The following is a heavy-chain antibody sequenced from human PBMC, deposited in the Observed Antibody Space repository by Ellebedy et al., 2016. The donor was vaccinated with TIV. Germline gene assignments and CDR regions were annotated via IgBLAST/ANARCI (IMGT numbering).Heavy chain of an antibody. J-gene: IGHJ4*02. V-gene: IGHV3-74*01. CDR3: ACWAGQERYQGPFDY. D-gene: IGHD3-9*01. CDR2: INTDGSST. CDR1: GCTPRNYW. Sequence: GESLKISCVASGCTPRNYWMHWVRQAPGKGLVWVSHINTDGSSTSYADSVKGRFTISRDNARNTQYLQMNSLRVEDTAVYYCACWAGQERYQGPFDYWGQGILVIVS.